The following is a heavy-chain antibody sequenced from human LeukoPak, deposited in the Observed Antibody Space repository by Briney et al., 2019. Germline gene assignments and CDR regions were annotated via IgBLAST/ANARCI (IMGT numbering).Heavy chain of an antibody. V-gene: IGHV1-18*01. D-gene: IGHD2-2*01. CDR2: ISAYNGNT. CDR3: ARDGAAADILGYYFDY. CDR1: GYTFTSYG. Sequence: ASVRVSCKASGYTFTSYGISWVRQAPGHGLEWMGWISAYNGNTNYAQKLQGRVTMTTDTSTSTAYMELRSLRSDDTAVYYCARDGAAADILGYYFDYWGQGTLVAVSS. J-gene: IGHJ4*02.